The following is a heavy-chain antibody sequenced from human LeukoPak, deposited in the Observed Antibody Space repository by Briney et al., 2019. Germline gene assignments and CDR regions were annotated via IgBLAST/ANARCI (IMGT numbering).Heavy chain of an antibody. J-gene: IGHJ4*02. CDR2: TYYRSQQWYS. CDR1: GDSVSSNGAA. Sequence: SQTLSLTCAISGDSVSSNGAAWDWIRQSPSRGLEWLGRTYYRSQQWYSDYAPSVKGRITINADTSQNQFSLHLNSVTPEDAAVYYCGRETDFGVVANWGQGTLVTVSS. D-gene: IGHD3-3*01. V-gene: IGHV6-1*01. CDR3: GRETDFGVVAN.